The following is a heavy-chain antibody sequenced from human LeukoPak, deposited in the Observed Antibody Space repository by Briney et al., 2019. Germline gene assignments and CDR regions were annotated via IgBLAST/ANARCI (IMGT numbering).Heavy chain of an antibody. V-gene: IGHV3-30*02. D-gene: IGHD3-10*01. Sequence: GGSLRLSCAAAGFTFSTFGIHWVRQAPGKGLEWVAFIRHDGSNKYSADSVKGRFTISRDNSKNTLYLQLNSLRAEDTAVYYCAKDSRWLGELFTFYFDYWGQGTPVTVSS. J-gene: IGHJ4*02. CDR3: AKDSRWLGELFTFYFDY. CDR1: GFTFSTFG. CDR2: IRHDGSNK.